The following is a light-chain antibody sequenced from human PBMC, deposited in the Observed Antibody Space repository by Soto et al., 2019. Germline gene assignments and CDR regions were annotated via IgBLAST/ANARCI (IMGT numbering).Light chain of an antibody. CDR3: QHYNNWPPWT. J-gene: IGKJ1*01. CDR1: QSVSSGY. V-gene: IGKV3-15*01. Sequence: EIVLTQCPGTLSSSPGERATLSCRDSQSVSSGYLAWYQQKPGQAPRLLIYGASTRATGIPARFSGSGSGTEFTLTISSLQSEDFAVYYCQHYNNWPPWTFGQGTKRDIK. CDR2: GAS.